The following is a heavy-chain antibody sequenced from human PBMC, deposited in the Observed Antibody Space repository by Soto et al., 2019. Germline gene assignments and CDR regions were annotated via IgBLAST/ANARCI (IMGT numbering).Heavy chain of an antibody. D-gene: IGHD6-13*01. V-gene: IGHV3-11*05. CDR2: ISSSSSYT. CDR1: GFTFSDYY. J-gene: IGHJ4*02. Sequence: QVQLVESGGGLVKPGGSLRLSCAASGFTFSDYYMTWIRQAPGKGLEWVSYISSSSSYTNYADSVKGRFTISRDNAKNSLYLQMNSLRAEDTAVYYCARDRTGYSNDFDYWGQGTLVPVSS. CDR3: ARDRTGYSNDFDY.